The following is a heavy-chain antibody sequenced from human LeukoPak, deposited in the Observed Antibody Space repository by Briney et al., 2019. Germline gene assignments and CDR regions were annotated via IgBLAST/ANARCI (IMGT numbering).Heavy chain of an antibody. J-gene: IGHJ4*02. Sequence: GGSLRLSCAASGFTFSSYSMNWVRQAPGKGLEWVSSISSSSSYIYYADSVKGRFTISRDNAKNSLYLQMNSLRAEDTAVYYCARGGRFGELSFDYWGQGTLVTVSS. D-gene: IGHD3-10*01. V-gene: IGHV3-21*01. CDR2: ISSSSSYI. CDR3: ARGGRFGELSFDY. CDR1: GFTFSSYS.